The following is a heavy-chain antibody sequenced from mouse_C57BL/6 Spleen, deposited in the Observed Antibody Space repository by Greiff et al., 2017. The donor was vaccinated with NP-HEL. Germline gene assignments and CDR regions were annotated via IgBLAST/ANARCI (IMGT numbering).Heavy chain of an antibody. D-gene: IGHD1-1*01. CDR1: GYTFTSYW. J-gene: IGHJ2*01. Sequence: VQLQQPGAELVMPGASVKLSCKASGYTFTSYWMHWVKQRPGQGLEWIGEIDPSDSYTNYNQKFKGKSTLTVDKSSSTAYMQLSSLTSEDSAVYYCARPYYYGYFDYWGQGTTLTVSS. CDR3: ARPYYYGYFDY. V-gene: IGHV1-69*01. CDR2: IDPSDSYT.